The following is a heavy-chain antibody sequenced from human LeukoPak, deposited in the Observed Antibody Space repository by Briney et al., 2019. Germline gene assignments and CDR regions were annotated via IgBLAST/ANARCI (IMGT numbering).Heavy chain of an antibody. CDR1: GFTFDDYA. V-gene: IGHV3-9*01. Sequence: GGSLRLSCAASGFTFDDYAMHWVRQAPGKGLEWVSGISWNSGSIGYADSVKGRFTISRDNAKNSLYLQMNSLRAEDTAVYYCARDETLAAAGTNHDAFDIWGQGTMVTVSS. D-gene: IGHD6-13*01. CDR3: ARDETLAAAGTNHDAFDI. CDR2: ISWNSGSI. J-gene: IGHJ3*02.